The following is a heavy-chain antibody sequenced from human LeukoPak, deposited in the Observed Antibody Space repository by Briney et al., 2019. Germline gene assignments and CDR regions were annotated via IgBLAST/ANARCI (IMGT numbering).Heavy chain of an antibody. CDR3: ARYHVLNRGVNWFDP. CDR1: GGSISNGNYY. J-gene: IGHJ5*02. D-gene: IGHD2-2*01. CDR2: VYYSGNL. Sequence: PSETLSLACTVSGGSISNGNYYSGWIRQPPGQGLEWIGSVYYSGNLYYNLSLKSRVTISIDSTKNHFSLNLTSVTAADTAVYYCARYHVLNRGVNWFDPWGQGTLVTVSS. V-gene: IGHV4-39*02.